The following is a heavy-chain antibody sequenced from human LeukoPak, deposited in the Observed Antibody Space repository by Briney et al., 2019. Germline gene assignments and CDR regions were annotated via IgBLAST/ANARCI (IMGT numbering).Heavy chain of an antibody. Sequence: AASVKVSCKASGGTFSSYAISWVRQAPGQGLEWMGRIIPILGIANYAQKFQGRVTITADKSTSTAYMELSSLRSEDTAVYYCAREPNTAMAWGWYFDLWGRGTLVTVSS. CDR1: GGTFSSYA. CDR3: AREPNTAMAWGWYFDL. J-gene: IGHJ2*01. CDR2: IIPILGIA. D-gene: IGHD5-18*01. V-gene: IGHV1-69*04.